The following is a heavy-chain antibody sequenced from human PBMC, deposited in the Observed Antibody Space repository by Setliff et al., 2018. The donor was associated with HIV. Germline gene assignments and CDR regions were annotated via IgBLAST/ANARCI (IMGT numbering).Heavy chain of an antibody. CDR2: IRQDGSES. D-gene: IGHD3-22*01. J-gene: IGHJ4*02. CDR1: GFTFSSHW. V-gene: IGHV3-7*03. Sequence: GSLRLSCEASGFTFSSHWMSWVRQAPGKGLEWVANIRQDGSESYYVDSVKGRFIASTDNAKNSLFLEMNSLKAEDTAVYYCARAYNVYDYRFDSSGYDYWGQGTLVTVSS. CDR3: ARAYNVYDYRFDSSGYDY.